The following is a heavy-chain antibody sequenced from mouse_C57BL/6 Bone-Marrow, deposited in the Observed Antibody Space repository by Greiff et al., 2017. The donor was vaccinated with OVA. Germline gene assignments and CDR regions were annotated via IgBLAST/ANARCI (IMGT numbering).Heavy chain of an antibody. CDR1: GYAFTNYL. D-gene: IGHD3-2*02. CDR3: ARFRSSGYVAWFAY. V-gene: IGHV1-54*01. J-gene: IGHJ3*01. CDR2: INTGSGGT. Sequence: QVQLQQSGAELVRPGTSVKVSCKASGYAFTNYLIEWVKQRPGQGLEWIGVINTGSGGTNYNEKFKGKATLTADKSSSTAYMQLSSLTSEDSAVYFCARFRSSGYVAWFAYWGQGTRVTVSA.